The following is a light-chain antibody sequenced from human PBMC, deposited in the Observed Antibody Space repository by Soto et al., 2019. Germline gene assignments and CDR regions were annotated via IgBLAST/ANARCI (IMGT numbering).Light chain of an antibody. CDR2: NNY. CDR1: SSNIGTNS. CDR3: ASWDDSLKALL. J-gene: IGLJ3*02. Sequence: QSVLTQSPSASETPEQRVIISCSGGSSNIGTNSVSWYQHLPGTAPKLLIYNNYQRPSGVPDRFSGSKPGTSASLAISGLQSEDEADYYCASWDDSLKALLFGGGTKVTVL. V-gene: IGLV1-44*01.